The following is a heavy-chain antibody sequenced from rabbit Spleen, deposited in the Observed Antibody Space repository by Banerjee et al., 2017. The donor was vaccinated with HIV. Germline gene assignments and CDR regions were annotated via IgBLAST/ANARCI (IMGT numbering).Heavy chain of an antibody. D-gene: IGHD2-1*01. CDR1: GFSFSSSDW. V-gene: IGHV1S40*01. Sequence: QSLEESGGDLVKPGASLTLTCTASGFSFSSSDWICWVRQAPGKGLEWIACIGIASGSTHYATWVNGRFTISKTSSTTVDLKMTSLTAADTATYFCVRDQAGDADYGPYYLNLWGPGTLVTVS. CDR3: VRDQAGDADYGPYYLNL. CDR2: IGIASGST. J-gene: IGHJ4*01.